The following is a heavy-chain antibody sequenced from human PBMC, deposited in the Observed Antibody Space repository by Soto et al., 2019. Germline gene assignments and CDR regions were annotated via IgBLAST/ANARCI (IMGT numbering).Heavy chain of an antibody. V-gene: IGHV4-34*12. J-gene: IGHJ6*02. CDR2: IIHSEST. D-gene: IGHD1-26*01. CDR1: GGSFSGYY. CDR3: ARQRPTDGRWEFANYYGMDV. Sequence: KTSETLSLTCAVYGGSFSGYYWSWIRQPPGKGLEWIGEIIHSESTKYNPSLKSRVTISVDTSKNQFSLKLSSVTAADTAVYYCARQRPTDGRWEFANYYGMDVWGQGTPVTVSS.